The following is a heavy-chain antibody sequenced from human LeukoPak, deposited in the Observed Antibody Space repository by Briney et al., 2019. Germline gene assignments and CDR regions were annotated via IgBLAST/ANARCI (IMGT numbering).Heavy chain of an antibody. CDR2: IRGSGGNM. CDR1: GFTFSAYA. D-gene: IGHD3-16*02. Sequence: GGSLRLSCAASGFTFSAYAMSWVRQAPGKGLEWVSTIRGSGGNMYYADSVKGRITISRDNSRNTLYLQMNGLRAEDTAVYYCARDFDYVWGSYRLWYFDLWGRGTLVTVSS. J-gene: IGHJ2*01. V-gene: IGHV3-23*01. CDR3: ARDFDYVWGSYRLWYFDL.